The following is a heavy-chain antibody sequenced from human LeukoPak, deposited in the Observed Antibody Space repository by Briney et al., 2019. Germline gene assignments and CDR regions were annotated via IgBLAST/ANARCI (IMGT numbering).Heavy chain of an antibody. CDR3: ARDLLNDEGSSYFFDQ. V-gene: IGHV3-48*04. CDR1: GFTFSSYS. D-gene: IGHD2-2*01. Sequence: PGGSLRLSYAASGFTFSSYSMNWVRQAPGKGLEWVSYISQSSDRIYHADSVKGRFTISRDNPKNSLYLQMDSLRVEDTAVYYCARDLLNDEGSSYFFDQWGQGTLVTVAS. J-gene: IGHJ4*02. CDR2: ISQSSDRI.